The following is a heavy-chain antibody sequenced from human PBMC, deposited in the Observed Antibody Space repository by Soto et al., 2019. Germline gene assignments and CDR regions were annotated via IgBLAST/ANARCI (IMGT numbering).Heavy chain of an antibody. CDR1: VFSFPDYD. Sequence: PGGSLRLSCEGSVFSFPDYDMNWVRQTPGKGLEWVAAVGRFGNTYYRDSVRGRFTISRDDSRNTVYLQMNRLRVEDTAVYFCAKEGRLRSPAGDYFDSWAQGSLVTVSS. D-gene: IGHD3-10*01. CDR3: AKEGRLRSPAGDYFDS. V-gene: IGHV3-23*01. CDR2: VGRFGNT. J-gene: IGHJ4*02.